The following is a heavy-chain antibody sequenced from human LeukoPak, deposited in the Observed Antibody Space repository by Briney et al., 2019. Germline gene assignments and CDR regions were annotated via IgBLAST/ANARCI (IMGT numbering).Heavy chain of an antibody. CDR1: RGSISSSSYY. Sequence: PSETLSLTCTVSRGSISSSSYYWGWIRQPPGTGLEWIGSIYYSGSTYYNPSLKSRVTISVDTSKNQFSLKLSSVTAADTAVYYCARLGRGAFDIWGQGTMVTVSS. V-gene: IGHV4-39*01. D-gene: IGHD1-26*01. CDR3: ARLGRGAFDI. CDR2: IYYSGST. J-gene: IGHJ3*02.